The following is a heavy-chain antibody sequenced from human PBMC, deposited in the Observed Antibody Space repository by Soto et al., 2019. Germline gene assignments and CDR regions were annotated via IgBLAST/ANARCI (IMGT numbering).Heavy chain of an antibody. CDR3: ARGRIFRRYYSYGMDV. J-gene: IGHJ6*02. V-gene: IGHV1-69*05. CDR1: GWTFSSYS. D-gene: IGHD3-3*02. Sequence: SVKVSCKACGWTFSSYSISWVRQAGGQGLEWMGRIIPIFGTANYAQKFQGRVTITTDASTSTAYMELSSLRSEDTAVYYCARGRIFRRYYSYGMDVWGQGTRVTVSS. CDR2: IIPIFGTA.